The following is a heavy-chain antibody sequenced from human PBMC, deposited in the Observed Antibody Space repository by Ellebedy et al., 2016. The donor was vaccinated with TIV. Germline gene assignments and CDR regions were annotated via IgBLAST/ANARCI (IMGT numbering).Heavy chain of an antibody. D-gene: IGHD3-3*01. CDR1: GFTFSSYG. J-gene: IGHJ4*02. Sequence: LSLTCAASGFTFSSYGMHWVRQAPGKGLEWVAVIWYDGSNKYYADSVKGRLTISRDNSKNTLYLQMNSLRAEDTAVYYCARIGRFLEWLLPLDYWGQGTLVTVSS. CDR2: IWYDGSNK. V-gene: IGHV3-33*08. CDR3: ARIGRFLEWLLPLDY.